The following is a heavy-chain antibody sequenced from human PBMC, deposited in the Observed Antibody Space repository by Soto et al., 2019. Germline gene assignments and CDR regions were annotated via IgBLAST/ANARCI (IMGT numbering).Heavy chain of an antibody. CDR1: GLSFSGSA. CDR3: TRQSSDWTHLGY. J-gene: IGHJ4*02. D-gene: IGHD6-19*01. CDR2: LRSKAHSYAT. V-gene: IGHV3-73*01. Sequence: PGVSLRLSCAASGLSFSGSAMHWVRQASVKGLEWVGRLRSKAHSYATAYAASVKGRFTISRDDSKNTAYLQMNSLKTEDTAVYYCTRQSSDWTHLGYWGQGTLVTVSS.